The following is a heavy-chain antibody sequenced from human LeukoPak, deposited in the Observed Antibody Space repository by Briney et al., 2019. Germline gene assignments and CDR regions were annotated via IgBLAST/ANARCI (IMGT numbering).Heavy chain of an antibody. D-gene: IGHD2-2*01. CDR2: ISAYNGNT. Sequence: ASVKVSCKASGGTFSSYAISWMRQAPGQGLEWMGWISAYNGNTNYAQKLQGRVTMTTDTSTSTAYMELRSLRSDDTAVYYCARGVFEEYCSSTSCYLVYFDYWGQGTLVTVSS. CDR1: GGTFSSYA. CDR3: ARGVFEEYCSSTSCYLVYFDY. J-gene: IGHJ4*02. V-gene: IGHV1-18*01.